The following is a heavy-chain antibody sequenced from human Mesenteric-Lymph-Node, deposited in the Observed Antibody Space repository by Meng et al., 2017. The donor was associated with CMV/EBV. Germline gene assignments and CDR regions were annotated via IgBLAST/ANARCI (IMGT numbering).Heavy chain of an antibody. V-gene: IGHV4-61*01. D-gene: IGHD3-16*02. CDR3: ARADYVWGSYRSYYFDY. J-gene: IGHJ4*02. Sequence: SETLSLTCTVSVGSVSSGSYYWSWIRQPPGKGLEWIGYMYYSGSTNYNPSLKSRVTISVDTSKNQFSLKLSSVTAADTAVYYCARADYVWGSYRSYYFDYWGQGTLVTVSS. CDR2: MYYSGST. CDR1: VGSVSSGSYY.